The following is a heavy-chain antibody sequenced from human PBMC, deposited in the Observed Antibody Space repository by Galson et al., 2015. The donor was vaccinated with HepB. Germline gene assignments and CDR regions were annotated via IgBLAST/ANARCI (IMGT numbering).Heavy chain of an antibody. CDR1: GGSITSAAYY. D-gene: IGHD3-16*01. J-gene: IGHJ3*02. CDR3: ARDSTFLLPGQRALTFDI. Sequence: TLSLTCSVSGGSITSAAYYWTWIRQHPRRGLEWIGYIYYSGSTFYNPSLRSRVTMSIDTSKKQFSLKLTSVTAADTAVYYCARDSTFLLPGQRALTFDIWGQGTMVAVSA. CDR2: IYYSGST. V-gene: IGHV4-31*03.